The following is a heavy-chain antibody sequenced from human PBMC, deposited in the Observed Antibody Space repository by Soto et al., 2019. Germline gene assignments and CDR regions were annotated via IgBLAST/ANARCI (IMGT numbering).Heavy chain of an antibody. D-gene: IGHD2-2*01. J-gene: IGHJ6*02. Sequence: LRLSCAASGITFSNAWMTWVRQAPGKGLEWVGRIKSITDGGTTDYAAPVKGRFTISRDDSKNTLYLQMNNLKTEDTAVYYCTTDSADIVVVPATFGMDVWGQGTTVTV. CDR3: TTDSADIVVVPATFGMDV. CDR1: GITFSNAW. V-gene: IGHV3-15*01. CDR2: IKSITDGGTT.